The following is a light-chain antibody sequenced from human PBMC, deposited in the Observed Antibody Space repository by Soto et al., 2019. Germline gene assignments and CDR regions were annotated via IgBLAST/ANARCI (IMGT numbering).Light chain of an antibody. V-gene: IGKV1-27*01. CDR1: QGISSY. J-gene: IGKJ2*01. CDR2: AAS. CDR3: QQYNSYWYT. Sequence: DIQMTQSPSSLSASVGDRVTITCRASQGISSYLAWYQQKPGKVPKVLIYAASTLQSGVPSRFSGSGSGTDFTLTISSLQPEDVATYYCQQYNSYWYTFGQGTKLEIK.